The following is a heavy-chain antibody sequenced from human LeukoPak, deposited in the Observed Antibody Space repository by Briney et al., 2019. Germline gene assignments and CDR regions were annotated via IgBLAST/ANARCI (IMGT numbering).Heavy chain of an antibody. CDR3: ASGGRNTVTK. J-gene: IGHJ4*02. D-gene: IGHD4-17*01. CDR2: IYSGGST. V-gene: IGHV3-66*01. Sequence: GGSLRLSCAASGFTFSTYVMSWVRQAPGKGLEWVSVIYSGGSTYYADSVKGRFTISRDNSKNTLYLQMNSLRAEDTAVYYCASGGRNTVTKWGQGTLVTVSS. CDR1: GFTFSTYV.